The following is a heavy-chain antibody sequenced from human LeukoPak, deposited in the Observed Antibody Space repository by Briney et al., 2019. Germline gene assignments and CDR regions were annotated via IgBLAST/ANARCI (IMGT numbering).Heavy chain of an antibody. Sequence: SETLSLTCAVYGGSFSGYYWSWIRQPPGKGLEWIGEINHSGSTNYNPSLKSRVTISVDTSKNQFSLKLSSVTAADTAVYYCARARIAARLGIDYWGQGTLVTVSS. D-gene: IGHD6-6*01. CDR1: GGSFSGYY. CDR2: INHSGST. J-gene: IGHJ4*02. V-gene: IGHV4-34*01. CDR3: ARARIAARLGIDY.